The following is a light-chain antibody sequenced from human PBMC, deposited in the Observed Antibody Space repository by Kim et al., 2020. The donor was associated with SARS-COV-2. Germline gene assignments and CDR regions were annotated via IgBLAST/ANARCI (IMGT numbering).Light chain of an antibody. V-gene: IGLV3-27*01. CDR2: KDS. CDR3: YSATDNNRV. J-gene: IGLJ3*02. Sequence: SYELTQPSSVSVSPGQTAKFTCSGDVLAKKYARWFQQKPGQAPVLLIYKDSERPSGIPERFSGSSSGTTVTLTISGALVEDDADYYCYSATDNNRVFGGGTQLTVL. CDR1: VLAKKY.